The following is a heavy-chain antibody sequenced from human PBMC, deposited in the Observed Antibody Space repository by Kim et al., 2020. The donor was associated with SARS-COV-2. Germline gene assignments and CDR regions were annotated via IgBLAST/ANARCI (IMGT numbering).Heavy chain of an antibody. V-gene: IGHV4-39*01. CDR3: ARPSSRFGDFAL. D-gene: IGHD3-10*01. CDR2: VYYTGDT. Sequence: SETLSLTCTVSGGSISTAFYWGWIRQPPGKGLEWIGSVYYTGDTYYSPSLKGRVTIYVDTSKNQFSPDVNSVTAADTAMSYCARPSSRFGDFALWGPGTL. J-gene: IGHJ5*02. CDR1: GGSISTAFY.